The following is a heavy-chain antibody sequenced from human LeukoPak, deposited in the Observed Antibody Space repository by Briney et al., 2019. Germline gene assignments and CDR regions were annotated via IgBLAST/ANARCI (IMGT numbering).Heavy chain of an antibody. V-gene: IGHV3-49*04. D-gene: IGHD2-21*02. Sequence: GSLRLSCTASGFTFGDYAMSWVRQAPGKGPEWVGFIRSKLYGGTTEYAASVKGRFTISREDSKSIAYLQMNSLKTEDTAVYYCTRDSTGGDYYFDYWGQGTLVTVSS. CDR3: TRDSTGGDYYFDY. CDR1: GFTFGDYA. CDR2: IRSKLYGGTT. J-gene: IGHJ4*02.